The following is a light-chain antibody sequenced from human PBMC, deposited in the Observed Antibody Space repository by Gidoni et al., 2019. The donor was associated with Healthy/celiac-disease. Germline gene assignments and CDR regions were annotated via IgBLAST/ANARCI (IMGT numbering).Light chain of an antibody. V-gene: IGKV1-39*01. CDR1: QSISSY. Sequence: DRVTITCRASQSISSYLNWYQQKPGKAPKLLIYAASSLQSGVPSRFSGSGSGTDFTLTISSLQPEDFATYYCQQSYNTSITFGQGTRLEIK. CDR3: QQSYNTSIT. CDR2: AAS. J-gene: IGKJ5*01.